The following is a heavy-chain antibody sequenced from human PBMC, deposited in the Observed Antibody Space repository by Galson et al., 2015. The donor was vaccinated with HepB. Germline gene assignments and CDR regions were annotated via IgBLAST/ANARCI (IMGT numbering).Heavy chain of an antibody. Sequence: SLRLSCAASGFTFDNYGMHWVRQAPGKGLEWVAVITYDGIDEHYGSSVRGRFTISRDNYNNMVYLQMNGLRTEDTATYYCAKDQSYYEDSSGFDYWGQGTLVAVSS. V-gene: IGHV3-30*18. J-gene: IGHJ4*02. CDR1: GFTFDNYG. CDR2: ITYDGIDE. CDR3: AKDQSYYEDSSGFDY. D-gene: IGHD3-22*01.